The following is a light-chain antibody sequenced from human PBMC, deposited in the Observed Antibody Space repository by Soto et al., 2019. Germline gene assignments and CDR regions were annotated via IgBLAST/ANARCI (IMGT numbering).Light chain of an antibody. CDR2: GAA. CDR1: QSVSSN. V-gene: IGKV3-20*01. J-gene: IGKJ2*01. CDR3: QQYGSSPYT. Sequence: EIVMTQSPATLSVSPGERATLSCRASQSVSSNLAWYQQKPGQAPRLLIYGAANRATGIPDRFSGSGSGTDFTLTISRLEPEDFAVYFCQQYGSSPYTFGQGTMVDVK.